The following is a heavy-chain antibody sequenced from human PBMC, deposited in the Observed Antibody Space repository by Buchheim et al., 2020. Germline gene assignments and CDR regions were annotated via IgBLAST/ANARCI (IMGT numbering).Heavy chain of an antibody. CDR1: GFTFSSYS. V-gene: IGHV3-48*04. J-gene: IGHJ4*02. CDR2: ISSSSSTI. CDR3: ARAIRLTQAARRPFDY. D-gene: IGHD6-6*01. Sequence: EVQLVESGGGLVQPGGSLRLSCAASGFTFSSYSMNWVRQAPGKGLEWVSYISSSSSTIYYADSVKGRFTISRENAKNSLYLQMNSLRAEDTAVYYCARAIRLTQAARRPFDYWGQGTL.